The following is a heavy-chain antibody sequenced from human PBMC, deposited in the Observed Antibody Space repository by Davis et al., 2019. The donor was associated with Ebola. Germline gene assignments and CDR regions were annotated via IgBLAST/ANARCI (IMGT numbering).Heavy chain of an antibody. CDR2: ISSSGSTI. V-gene: IGHV3-11*01. CDR1: GFPFSAYF. CDR3: TRDRGYSYGPTLFDY. J-gene: IGHJ4*02. Sequence: GESLKISCGASGFPFSAYFMDWVRLTPGKGLEWVSYISSSGSTIYYADSVKGRFTISRDNAKNSLYLQMNSLRAEDTAVYYCTRDRGYSYGPTLFDYWGQGTLVTVSS. D-gene: IGHD5-18*01.